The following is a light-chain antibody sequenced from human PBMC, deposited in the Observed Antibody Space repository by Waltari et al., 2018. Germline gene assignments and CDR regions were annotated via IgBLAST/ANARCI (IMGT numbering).Light chain of an antibody. CDR2: GTS. J-gene: IGKJ3*01. CDR3: QKYNSEPLT. CDR1: QDISSY. Sequence: DIQMTQSPSSLSASVGDRVTITCRASQDISSYLAWYQQKPGKVPKLLIYGTSTSQPGVPSRFSGSGSGTDYTLTISSLQPEDVATYYCQKYNSEPLTFGPGTRVDIK. V-gene: IGKV1-27*01.